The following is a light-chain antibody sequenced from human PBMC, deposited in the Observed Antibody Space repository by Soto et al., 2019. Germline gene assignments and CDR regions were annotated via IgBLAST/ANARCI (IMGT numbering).Light chain of an antibody. J-gene: IGKJ1*01. V-gene: IGKV3-15*01. CDR1: QSVNIH. CDR3: QQYNDWLWT. Sequence: EIVMTQSPATLSVSPRERATLSCRASQSVNIHLAWYQQKPGQAPRLLIYDASTRATGIPARFSGSGSGTDFTLTITSLQSEDFAVYYCQQYNDWLWTFGQGTKVDIK. CDR2: DAS.